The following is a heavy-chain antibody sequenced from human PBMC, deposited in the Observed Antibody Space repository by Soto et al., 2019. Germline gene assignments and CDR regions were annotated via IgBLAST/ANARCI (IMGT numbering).Heavy chain of an antibody. CDR1: GYTFTGYY. CDR3: AREGVMISAGTSNWFDP. J-gene: IGHJ5*02. Sequence: ASVKVSCKASGYTFTGYYMHWVRQAPGQGLEWMGWINPNSGGTNYAQKFQGWVTMTRDTSISTAYMELSRLRSDDTAVYYCAREGVMISAGTSNWFDPWGQGTLVTVSS. CDR2: INPNSGGT. V-gene: IGHV1-2*04. D-gene: IGHD6-13*01.